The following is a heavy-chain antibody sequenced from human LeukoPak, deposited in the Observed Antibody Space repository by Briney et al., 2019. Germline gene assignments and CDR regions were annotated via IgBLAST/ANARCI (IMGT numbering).Heavy chain of an antibody. J-gene: IGHJ4*02. CDR3: ARDSSSSWCVTY. V-gene: IGHV3-74*01. D-gene: IGHD6-13*01. CDR2: IKTDGSSI. Sequence: GGSLRLSCAASGFTFSSYWMHWVRQAPGKGLVWVSRIKTDGSSISYADSVKGRFTISRDNAKNTLYLQMNSLRAEDTAVYYCARDSSSSWCVTYWGQGTLVTVSS. CDR1: GFTFSSYW.